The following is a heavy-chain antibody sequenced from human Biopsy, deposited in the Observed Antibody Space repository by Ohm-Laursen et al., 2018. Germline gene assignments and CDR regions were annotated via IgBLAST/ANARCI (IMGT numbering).Heavy chain of an antibody. Sequence: SETLSLTCPVSGGSVSSNVAYWAWIRQPPGKGLESIGSIFYSGITYYNPSLQSRVTTSVDTSKNQFSLNLTSVTAADTAVYYCARHAPSYSGSYWRYFDLWGRGTLVTVSS. CDR1: GGSVSSNVAY. CDR2: IFYSGIT. D-gene: IGHD1-26*01. V-gene: IGHV4-39*01. CDR3: ARHAPSYSGSYWRYFDL. J-gene: IGHJ2*01.